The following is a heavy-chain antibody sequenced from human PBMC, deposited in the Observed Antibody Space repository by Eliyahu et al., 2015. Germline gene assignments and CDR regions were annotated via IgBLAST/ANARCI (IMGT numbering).Heavy chain of an antibody. CDR3: ARLCSGGSCYLLQYYYYYGMDV. V-gene: IGHV1-8*01. J-gene: IGHJ6*02. Sequence: QVQLVQSGAEVKKPGASVKVXCXASGYTXTSYXIXWVRXATGQGLEXMGWMNPNSGNTGYAQKFQGRVTMTRNTSISTAYMELSSLRSEDTAVYYCARLCSGGSCYLLQYYYYYGMDVWGQGTTVTVSS. D-gene: IGHD2-15*01. CDR1: GYTXTSYX. CDR2: MNPNSGNT.